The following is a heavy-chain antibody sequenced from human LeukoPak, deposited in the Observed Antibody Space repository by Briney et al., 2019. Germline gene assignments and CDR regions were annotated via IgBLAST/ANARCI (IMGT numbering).Heavy chain of an antibody. CDR3: ARLGDDYGDYGGFY. J-gene: IGHJ4*02. CDR2: ISSSSSTI. D-gene: IGHD4-17*01. CDR1: GFTVSSNY. V-gene: IGHV3-48*04. Sequence: GGSLRLSCAASGFTVSSNYMSWVRQAPGKGLEWVSYISSSSSTIYYADSVKGRFTISRDNAKNSLYLQMNSLRAEDTAVYYCARLGDDYGDYGGFYWGQGTLVTVSS.